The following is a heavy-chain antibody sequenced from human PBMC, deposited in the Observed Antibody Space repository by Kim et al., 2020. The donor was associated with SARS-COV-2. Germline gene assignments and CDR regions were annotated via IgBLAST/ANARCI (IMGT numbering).Heavy chain of an antibody. V-gene: IGHV3-30*18. CDR3: AKDALRFLEWLSYGMDV. CDR2: ISYDGSNK. Sequence: GGSLRLSCAASGFTFSSYGMHWVRQAPGKGLEWVAVISYDGSNKYYADSVKGRFTISRDNSKNTLYLQMNSLRAEDTAVYYCAKDALRFLEWLSYGMDVWGQGTTVTVSS. CDR1: GFTFSSYG. D-gene: IGHD3-3*01. J-gene: IGHJ6*02.